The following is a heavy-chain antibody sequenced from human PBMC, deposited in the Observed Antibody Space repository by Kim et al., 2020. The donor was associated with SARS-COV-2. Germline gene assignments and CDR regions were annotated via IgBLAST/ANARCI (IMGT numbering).Heavy chain of an antibody. V-gene: IGHV3-64*01. Sequence: RFTISRDNSKNTLYLQMGSLRAEDMAVYYCAREARVGGVVVPAAGDYFDYWGQGTLVTVSS. CDR3: AREARVGGVVVPAAGDYFDY. D-gene: IGHD2-2*01. J-gene: IGHJ4*02.